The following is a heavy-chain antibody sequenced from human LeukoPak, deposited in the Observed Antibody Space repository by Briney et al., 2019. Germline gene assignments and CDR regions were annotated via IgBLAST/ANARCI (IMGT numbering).Heavy chain of an antibody. CDR1: GFTFSSYG. CDR2: ISSSGSTI. Sequence: PGGSLRLSCAASGFTFSSYGMSWVRQAPGKGLEWVSYISSSGSTIYYADSVKGRFTISRDNAKNSLYLQMNSLRAEDTAVYYCAMPRFVGYTFDYWGQGTLVTVSS. V-gene: IGHV3-48*04. CDR3: AMPRFVGYTFDY. J-gene: IGHJ4*02. D-gene: IGHD5-24*01.